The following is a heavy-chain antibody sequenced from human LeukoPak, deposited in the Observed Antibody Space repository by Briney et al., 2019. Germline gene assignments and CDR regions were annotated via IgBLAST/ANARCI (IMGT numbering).Heavy chain of an antibody. CDR3: ARGFDYVWGSHRALGY. Sequence: PSETLSLTCTVSGGSISSYYWSWIRQPPGKGLEWIGYIYYSGGTNYNPSLKSRVTISVDTSKNQFSLRLSSVTAADTAVYYCARGFDYVWGSHRALGYWGQGTLVTVSS. V-gene: IGHV4-59*01. J-gene: IGHJ4*02. CDR2: IYYSGGT. D-gene: IGHD3-16*02. CDR1: GGSISSYY.